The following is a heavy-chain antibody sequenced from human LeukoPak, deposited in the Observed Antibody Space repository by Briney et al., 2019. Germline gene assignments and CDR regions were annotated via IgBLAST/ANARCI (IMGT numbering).Heavy chain of an antibody. CDR3: ARARDAFDI. CDR2: IYSGGST. Sequence: QSGGSLRLSCAASGFTFRSYWMTWVRQAPGKGLEWVSVIYSGGSTYYADSVKGRFTISRDNSKNTLYLQMNSLRAEDTAVYYCARARDAFDIWGQGTMVTVSS. J-gene: IGHJ3*02. V-gene: IGHV3-53*01. CDR1: GFTFRSYW.